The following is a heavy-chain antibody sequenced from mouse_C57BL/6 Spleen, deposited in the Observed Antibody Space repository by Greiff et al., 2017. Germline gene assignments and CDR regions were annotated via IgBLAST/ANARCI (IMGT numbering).Heavy chain of an antibody. Sequence: DVQLVESGGGLVKPGGSLKLSCAASGFTFSSYAMSWVRQTPEKRLEWVATISDGGSYTYYPDNVKGRFTISRDNAKNNLYLQMSHLKSEDTAMYYCARALGYFDYWGQGTTLTVSS. CDR2: ISDGGSYT. V-gene: IGHV5-4*01. CDR3: ARALGYFDY. CDR1: GFTFSSYA. D-gene: IGHD4-1*01. J-gene: IGHJ2*01.